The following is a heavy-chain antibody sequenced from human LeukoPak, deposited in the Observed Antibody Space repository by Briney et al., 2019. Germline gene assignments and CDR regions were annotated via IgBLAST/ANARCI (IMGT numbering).Heavy chain of an antibody. D-gene: IGHD6-13*01. J-gene: IGHJ4*02. CDR3: ARGPRAAADDY. CDR1: GYTFINFA. V-gene: IGHV1-3*01. CDR2: INAGNGNT. Sequence: ASVKVSCKASGYTFINFAINWGRQAPGQRPEWMGWINAGNGNTKYSQKFQGRLTITRDTSASTAYMDLSSLTSEDTAVYYCARGPRAAADDYWGQGTLVTVSS.